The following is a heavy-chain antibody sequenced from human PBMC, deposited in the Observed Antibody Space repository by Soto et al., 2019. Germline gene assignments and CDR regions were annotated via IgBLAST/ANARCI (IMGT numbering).Heavy chain of an antibody. CDR1: GGTFSSYT. J-gene: IGHJ4*02. CDR3: AEPSEGY. V-gene: IGHV1-69*02. CDR2: IIPILGIA. Sequence: QVQLVQSGAEVKKPGSSVKVSCKASGGTFSSYTISWVRQAPGQGLEWMGRIIPILGIANYAQKFQGSVTITAEKSTCTAYMELSSLRSEVTAVYYCAEPSEGYWGQGTLVTVSS.